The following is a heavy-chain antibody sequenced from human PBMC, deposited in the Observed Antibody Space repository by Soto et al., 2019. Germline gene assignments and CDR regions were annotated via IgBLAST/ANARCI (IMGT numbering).Heavy chain of an antibody. Sequence: ASVKVSCKASGYTFTGYYMHWVRQAPGQGLEWMGWINPNSGGTNYAQKFQGWVTMTRDTSISTAYMELSRLRSDDTAVYYCARDRRRVATGHYYYYGMDVWGQGTTVTVSS. V-gene: IGHV1-2*04. J-gene: IGHJ6*02. CDR3: ARDRRRVATGHYYYYGMDV. CDR2: INPNSGGT. D-gene: IGHD5-12*01. CDR1: GYTFTGYY.